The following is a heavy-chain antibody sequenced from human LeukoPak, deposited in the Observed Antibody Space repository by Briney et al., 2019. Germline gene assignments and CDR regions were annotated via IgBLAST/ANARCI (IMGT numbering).Heavy chain of an antibody. J-gene: IGHJ4*02. CDR2: ISWNSGSI. V-gene: IGHV3-9*01. CDR3: APGGRGDY. D-gene: IGHD3-16*01. Sequence: GRSLRLSCAASGFTFDDYAMHWVRQAPGKGLGLVSGISWNSGSIGYADSVKGRFTISRDNAKNSLYLQMNSLRAEDRAVYYCAPGGRGDYWGQGTLVTVSS. CDR1: GFTFDDYA.